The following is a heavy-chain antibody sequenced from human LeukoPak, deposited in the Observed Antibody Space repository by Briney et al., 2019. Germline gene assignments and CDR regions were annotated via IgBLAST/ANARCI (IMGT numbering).Heavy chain of an antibody. Sequence: GGSLRLSCAASGFTFSSYWMHWVRQAPGKGLVWVSRINSDGSSTSYADSVKGRFTISRDNAKNTLYLQMNSLRAEDTAVYYCARDSPRGLDCDSSVLDYWGQGTLVTVSS. CDR2: INSDGSST. V-gene: IGHV3-74*01. D-gene: IGHD3-22*01. J-gene: IGHJ4*02. CDR1: GFTFSSYW. CDR3: ARDSPRGLDCDSSVLDY.